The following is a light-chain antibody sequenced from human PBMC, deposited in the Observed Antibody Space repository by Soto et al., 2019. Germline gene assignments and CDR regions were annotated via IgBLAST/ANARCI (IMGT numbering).Light chain of an antibody. V-gene: IGKV1-27*01. Sequence: DIQMTQSPSSLSTSVGDRVTIXXRASQGISNYLAWYQQKPGKVPKXLIYAASTLQSGVPSRFSGSGSGTDFTLTISSLQPEDVATYYCQKYNSAPWTFGQGTKVDIK. CDR3: QKYNSAPWT. CDR2: AAS. J-gene: IGKJ1*01. CDR1: QGISNY.